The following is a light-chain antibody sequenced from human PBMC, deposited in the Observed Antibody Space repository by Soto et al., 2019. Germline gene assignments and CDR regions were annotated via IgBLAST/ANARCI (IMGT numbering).Light chain of an antibody. V-gene: IGKV3-20*01. CDR1: QSVSSSY. J-gene: IGKJ2*01. CDR3: QQFGSSLYT. CDR2: GAS. Sequence: EIVLTQSPGTLSLSPGERATLSCRASQSVSSSYLAWYQQKPGQAPRLLIYGASSRATGIPDRFSGSGSGTDFTLTIGRLEPEDFAVYYCQQFGSSLYTFGQGTKLEIE.